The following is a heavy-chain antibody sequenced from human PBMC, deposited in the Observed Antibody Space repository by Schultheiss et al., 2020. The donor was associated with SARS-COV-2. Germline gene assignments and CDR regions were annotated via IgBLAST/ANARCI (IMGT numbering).Heavy chain of an antibody. J-gene: IGHJ4*02. D-gene: IGHD5-18*01. Sequence: SETLSLTCTVSGGSIETYNWCWIRQPPGRGLEWIGATYYTGITNLNPALRSRVTLSLDTSKRHTYLRLTSVTAADTAVYYCAGSGYRFGARWWGQGTLVTVSS. CDR3: AGSGYRFGARW. V-gene: IGHV4-59*01. CDR1: GGSIETYN. CDR2: TYYTGIT.